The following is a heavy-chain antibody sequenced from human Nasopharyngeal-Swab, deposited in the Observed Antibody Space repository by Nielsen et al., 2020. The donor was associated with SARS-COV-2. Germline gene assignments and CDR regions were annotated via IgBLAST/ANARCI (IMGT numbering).Heavy chain of an antibody. D-gene: IGHD1-7*01. CDR1: GFTFSTYD. CDR3: ARDTGGPPNYFDP. Sequence: GGSLRLSCAASGFTFSTYDMSWVRQAPGKGLEWVSGISGSGESTHYADSVKGRFTISRDNSKNTLYLQMNFPRVEDTAMYYCARDTGGPPNYFDPWGQGTLVTVSS. V-gene: IGHV3-23*01. J-gene: IGHJ5*02. CDR2: ISGSGEST.